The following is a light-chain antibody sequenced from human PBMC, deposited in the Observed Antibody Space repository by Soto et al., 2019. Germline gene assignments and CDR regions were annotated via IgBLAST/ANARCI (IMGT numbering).Light chain of an antibody. V-gene: IGKV3-20*01. Sequence: EIVLTQSPGTRSLSPGERATLSCRASQSVSRSSLAWYQQRPGQPPRLLIFTASSRATGTPDRFSGSGSGTDFTLTISRLEPEDFAVYYCQLYGSSPPYTFGPGTKLEI. CDR1: QSVSRSS. CDR2: TAS. CDR3: QLYGSSPPYT. J-gene: IGKJ2*01.